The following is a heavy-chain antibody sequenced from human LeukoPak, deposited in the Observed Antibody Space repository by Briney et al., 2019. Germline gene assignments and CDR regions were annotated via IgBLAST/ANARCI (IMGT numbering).Heavy chain of an antibody. J-gene: IGHJ5*02. CDR1: GFTFSSYG. CDR2: IWYEGSNK. V-gene: IGHV3-33*01. Sequence: GRSLRLSCAASGFTFSSYGMHLVRQAPGKGREGGAVIWYEGSNKYYADCVKVRFTISSDNSQNTLYLQMNSLRAEHTAVYYCARERGPAPTYSSGSYLRRWFDPWGQGTLSPSPQ. CDR3: ARERGPAPTYSSGSYLRRWFDP. D-gene: IGHD3-10*01.